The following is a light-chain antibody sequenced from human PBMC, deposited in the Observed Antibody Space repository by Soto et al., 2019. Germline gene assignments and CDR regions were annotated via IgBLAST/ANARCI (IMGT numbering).Light chain of an antibody. V-gene: IGLV1-40*01. CDR1: SSNIGAGYD. CDR3: QSYDSSLNGWV. Sequence: QSVLTQPPSVSGAPGQRVTISCTGSSSNIGAGYDVHGYQQLPGTAPKLLMYGNNNRPSGVPDRFSGSKSGTSASLAITGLQAEDEADYYCQSYDSSLNGWVFGGGTKLTVL. J-gene: IGLJ3*02. CDR2: GNN.